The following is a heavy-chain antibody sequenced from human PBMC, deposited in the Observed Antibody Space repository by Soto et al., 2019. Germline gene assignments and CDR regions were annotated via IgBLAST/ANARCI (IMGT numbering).Heavy chain of an antibody. J-gene: IGHJ3*02. V-gene: IGHV4-30-2*01. D-gene: IGHD6-13*01. CDR3: ARVKGEYSSSWYDAFDI. Sequence: SETLSLTCAVSGGSISSGGYSWSWIRQPPGKGLEWIGYIYHSGSTYYNPSLKSRVTISVDRSKNQFSLKLSSVTAADTAVYYCARVKGEYSSSWYDAFDIWGQGTMVTVSS. CDR2: IYHSGST. CDR1: GGSISSGGYS.